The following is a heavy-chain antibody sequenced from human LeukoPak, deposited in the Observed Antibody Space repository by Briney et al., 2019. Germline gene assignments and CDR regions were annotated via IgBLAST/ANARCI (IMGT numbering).Heavy chain of an antibody. Sequence: ASVKVSCKASGYTFTSYGISWVRQAPGQGLEWMGWISAYNGNTNYAQKLQGRVTMTTDTSTGTAYMELRSLRSDDTAVYYCARHDYGGGWFDPWGQGTLVTVSS. J-gene: IGHJ5*02. CDR2: ISAYNGNT. CDR3: ARHDYGGGWFDP. V-gene: IGHV1-18*01. CDR1: GYTFTSYG. D-gene: IGHD4-17*01.